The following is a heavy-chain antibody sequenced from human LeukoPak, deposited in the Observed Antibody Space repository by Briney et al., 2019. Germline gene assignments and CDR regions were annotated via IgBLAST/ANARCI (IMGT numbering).Heavy chain of an antibody. D-gene: IGHD3-22*01. Sequence: SETLALTFTVSGGSISSYYCSWIRQPPRNGLEGIGYIYYSGSTNYNPSLKSRLTISVDTSKNQFSLNLSSVTAADTAVYYCARAPFSYDSSGYHYWGQGTLVTVSS. V-gene: IGHV4-59*01. CDR2: IYYSGST. J-gene: IGHJ4*02. CDR3: ARAPFSYDSSGYHY. CDR1: GGSISSYY.